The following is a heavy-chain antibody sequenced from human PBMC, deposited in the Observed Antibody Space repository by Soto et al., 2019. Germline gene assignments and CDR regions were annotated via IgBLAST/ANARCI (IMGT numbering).Heavy chain of an antibody. D-gene: IGHD2-15*01. CDR2: ISGSGGST. CDR3: ANIVVVVAATSGAFDI. V-gene: IGHV3-23*01. CDR1: GFTFSSYA. Sequence: EVQLLESGGGLVQPGGSLRLSCAASGFTFSSYAMSWVRQAPGKGLEWVSAISGSGGSTYYADSVKGRFNIPRDNSKKTLYLQMNSLRAEDTAVYYCANIVVVVAATSGAFDIWGQGTMVTVSS. J-gene: IGHJ3*02.